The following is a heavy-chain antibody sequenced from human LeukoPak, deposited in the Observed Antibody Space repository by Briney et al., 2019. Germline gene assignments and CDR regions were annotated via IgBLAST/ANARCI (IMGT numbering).Heavy chain of an antibody. Sequence: SETLSLTCAVYGGSFSGYYWSWIRQPPGKGLEWIGEINHSGSTNYNPSLKSRVTISVDTSKNQFSLKLSSVTAADTAVYYCARHRRVWFGELGIRYWFDPWGEGTLVTVSS. V-gene: IGHV4-34*01. CDR1: GGSFSGYY. CDR2: INHSGST. CDR3: ARHRRVWFGELGIRYWFDP. D-gene: IGHD3-10*01. J-gene: IGHJ5*02.